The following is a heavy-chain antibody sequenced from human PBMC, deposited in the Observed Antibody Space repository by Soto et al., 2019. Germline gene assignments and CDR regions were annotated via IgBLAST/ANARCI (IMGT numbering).Heavy chain of an antibody. CDR2: IRSKAYGGTT. Sequence: GGSLRLSCTASGFTFGDYAMSWVRQAPGKGLEWVGFIRSKAYGGTTEYAASVKGRFTISRDDSKSIAYLQMNSLKTEDTAVYYCTRDNIVVVVAATGYYYYYYGMDVWGQGTKVTV. CDR1: GFTFGDYA. J-gene: IGHJ6*02. V-gene: IGHV3-49*04. CDR3: TRDNIVVVVAATGYYYYYYGMDV. D-gene: IGHD2-15*01.